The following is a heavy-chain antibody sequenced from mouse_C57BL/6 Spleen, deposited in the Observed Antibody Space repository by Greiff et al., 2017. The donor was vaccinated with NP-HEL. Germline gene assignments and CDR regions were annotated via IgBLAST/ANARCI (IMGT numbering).Heavy chain of an antibody. J-gene: IGHJ1*03. Sequence: EVQLQQSGPELVKPGASVKISCKASGYSFTGYYMNWVKQSPEKSLEWIGEINPSTGGTTYNQKFKAKATLTVDKSSSTAYMQLKSLTSEDSAVYYCARHYGSSYRYFDVWGTGTTVTVSS. V-gene: IGHV1-42*01. CDR2: INPSTGGT. D-gene: IGHD1-1*01. CDR3: ARHYGSSYRYFDV. CDR1: GYSFTGYY.